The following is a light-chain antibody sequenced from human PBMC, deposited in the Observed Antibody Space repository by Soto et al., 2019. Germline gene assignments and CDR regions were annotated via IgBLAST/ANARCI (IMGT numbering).Light chain of an antibody. Sequence: QSVLTQPASVSGSPGRWITFSCTGTSSDVGGYNYVPWYQQHPGKAPKLMIYDVSNRPSGVSNRFSGSKSVNTASLTISGLQAEDEADYYCSSYTSSSTYVFGTGTKVTVL. J-gene: IGLJ1*01. CDR2: DVS. CDR3: SSYTSSSTYV. V-gene: IGLV2-14*01. CDR1: SSDVGGYNY.